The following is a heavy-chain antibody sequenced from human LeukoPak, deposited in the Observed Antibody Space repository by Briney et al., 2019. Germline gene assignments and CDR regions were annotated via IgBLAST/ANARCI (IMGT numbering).Heavy chain of an antibody. CDR1: GGSFSGYY. Sequence: SETLSLTCAVYGGSFSGYYWSWLRQPPGKGLEWIGEINHSGSTNYNPSLKSRVTISVDTSKSQFSLKLSSVTAADTAVYYCAREQYYYDSSGYIDYWGQGTLVTVSS. CDR2: INHSGST. J-gene: IGHJ4*02. CDR3: AREQYYYDSSGYIDY. D-gene: IGHD3-22*01. V-gene: IGHV4-34*01.